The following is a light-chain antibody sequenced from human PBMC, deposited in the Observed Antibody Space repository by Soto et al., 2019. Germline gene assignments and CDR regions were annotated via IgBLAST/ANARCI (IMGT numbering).Light chain of an antibody. V-gene: IGKV4-1*01. CDR2: WAS. J-gene: IGKJ1*01. CDR3: QQYYTTPRT. Sequence: DIVMTQSPDSLAVSLGERATINCKSSQSVLYTSNNKNYLAWYQQKPGHPPKVLIYWASTRESGVPDRFSGSGSGTDFTPTISSLQAEDVAVYYCQQYYTTPRTFGQGTKVEIK. CDR1: QSVLYTSNNKNY.